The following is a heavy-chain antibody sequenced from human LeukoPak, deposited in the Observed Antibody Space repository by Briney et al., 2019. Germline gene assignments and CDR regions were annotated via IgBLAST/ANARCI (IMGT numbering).Heavy chain of an antibody. CDR3: ARVRYDSSWGHYYFDY. Sequence: SVKVSCKASGGTFSSYAISWVRQAPGQGLEWMGGIIPIFGTANYAQKFQGRVTITTDESTSTAYMELSSLRSEDTAVYYCARVRYDSSWGHYYFDYWGQGTLVTVSP. CDR1: GGTFSSYA. CDR2: IIPIFGTA. D-gene: IGHD3-22*01. V-gene: IGHV1-69*05. J-gene: IGHJ4*02.